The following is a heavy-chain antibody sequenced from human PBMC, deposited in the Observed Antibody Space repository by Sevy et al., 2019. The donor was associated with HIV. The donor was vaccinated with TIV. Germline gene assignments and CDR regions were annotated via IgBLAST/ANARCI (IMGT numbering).Heavy chain of an antibody. Sequence: GGSLRLSCAASGFTFSSYWMSWVRQAPGKGLEWVANKKQDGSEKYYVDSVKGRFTISRDNAKNSLYLQMNSLRAEDTAVYYCARDRYYDFWSGYYFDYWGQGTLVTVSS. J-gene: IGHJ4*02. CDR1: GFTFSSYW. CDR3: ARDRYYDFWSGYYFDY. D-gene: IGHD3-3*01. V-gene: IGHV3-7*03. CDR2: KKQDGSEK.